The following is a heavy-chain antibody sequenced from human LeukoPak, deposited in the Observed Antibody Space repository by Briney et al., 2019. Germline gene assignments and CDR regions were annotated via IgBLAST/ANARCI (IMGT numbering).Heavy chain of an antibody. CDR1: TFSVTNAW. J-gene: IGHJ3*02. CDR2: IKSKAEGGTT. V-gene: IGHV3-15*01. Sequence: SGGSLRLSCAASTFSVTNAWMSWVRQAPGKGLEWVGRIKSKAEGGTTDYAAPVKGRFTISRDDSKDTLYLQMNSLKIEDTGVYYCTTEGAFDIWGQGTMVTVPS. CDR3: TTEGAFDI.